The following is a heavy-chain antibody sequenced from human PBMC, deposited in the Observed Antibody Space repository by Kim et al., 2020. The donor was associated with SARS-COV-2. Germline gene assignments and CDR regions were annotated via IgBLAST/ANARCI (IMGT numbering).Heavy chain of an antibody. D-gene: IGHD3-3*01. CDR1: GFTFSSYV. Sequence: GGSLRLSCAASGFTFSSYVMRWVRQAPGKGLEWISSFSPSGRTYYADSVKGRFTISRDNSKNMLYLQMSSLRAEDTALYYCAKGSDSTTKFFEMWGQGTMVTVSS. CDR2: FSPSGRT. J-gene: IGHJ3*02. CDR3: AKGSDSTTKFFEM. V-gene: IGHV3-23*01.